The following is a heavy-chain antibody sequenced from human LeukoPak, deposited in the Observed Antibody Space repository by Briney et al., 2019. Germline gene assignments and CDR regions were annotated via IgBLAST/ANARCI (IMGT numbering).Heavy chain of an antibody. J-gene: IGHJ4*02. D-gene: IGHD5-12*01. CDR1: GFTFSDYY. CDR2: ISSSGSTI. Sequence: TGGSLRLSCAASGFTFSDYYMSWIRQAPGKGLEWVSYISSSGSTIYYADSVKGRFTISGDNAKDSMYLQMNSLRDEDTGVYYCVGGRGWLPDYWGQGTLVTVSS. V-gene: IGHV3-11*04. CDR3: VGGRGWLPDY.